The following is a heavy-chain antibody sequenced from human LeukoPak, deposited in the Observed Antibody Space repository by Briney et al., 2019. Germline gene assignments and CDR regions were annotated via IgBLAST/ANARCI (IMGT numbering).Heavy chain of an antibody. D-gene: IGHD3-22*01. Sequence: SETLSLTCTVSGDSISTSTYYWGWIRQPPGKGLEWIGSLFYSGSTNYNPSLKSRVTISVDTSKNQFSLKLSSVTAADTAVYYCARGPITTYYYDSSGYRYWGQGTLVTVSS. CDR2: LFYSGST. V-gene: IGHV4-39*07. CDR1: GDSISTSTYY. J-gene: IGHJ4*02. CDR3: ARGPITTYYYDSSGYRY.